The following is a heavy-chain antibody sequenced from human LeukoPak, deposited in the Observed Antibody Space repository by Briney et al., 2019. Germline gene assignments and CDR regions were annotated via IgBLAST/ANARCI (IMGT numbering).Heavy chain of an antibody. J-gene: IGHJ4*02. D-gene: IGHD6-13*01. V-gene: IGHV4-39*01. Sequence: SETLSLTCTVSGGSISSSSYYWGWIRQPPGKGLEWIGSIYYSGSTYYNPSLKSRVTISVDTSKNQFSLKLSSVTAADTAVYYCARHVGYSSSWYQDYWGQGPLVTVSS. CDR1: GGSISSSSYY. CDR3: ARHVGYSSSWYQDY. CDR2: IYYSGST.